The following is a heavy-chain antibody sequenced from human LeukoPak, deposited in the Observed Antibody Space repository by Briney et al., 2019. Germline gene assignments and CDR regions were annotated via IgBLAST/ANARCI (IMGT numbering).Heavy chain of an antibody. J-gene: IGHJ4*02. Sequence: GGSLRLSCAASGFTVSSNFVSWVRQAPGKGLDWVSVIYSGGSTYYADSVKGRFTISRDNSKNTVYLQMSSLRAEDTAVYYCVKGDITMIRYDYWGQGTLVTVSS. CDR1: GFTVSSNF. CDR2: IYSGGST. D-gene: IGHD3-22*01. CDR3: VKGDITMIRYDY. V-gene: IGHV3-53*05.